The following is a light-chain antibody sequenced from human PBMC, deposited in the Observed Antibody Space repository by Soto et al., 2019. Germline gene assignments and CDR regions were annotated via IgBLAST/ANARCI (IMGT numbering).Light chain of an antibody. J-gene: IGKJ5*01. CDR2: DAS. Sequence: VMTQSPATLSVSPGERATLSCRASHSVRSDLAWYQQKPGQSPRLLIFDASTRATGIPARFSGSGSGTEFTLTISNLQSEDFAVYYCHQYNKWPPITFGQGTRLEIK. CDR1: HSVRSD. CDR3: HQYNKWPPIT. V-gene: IGKV3-15*01.